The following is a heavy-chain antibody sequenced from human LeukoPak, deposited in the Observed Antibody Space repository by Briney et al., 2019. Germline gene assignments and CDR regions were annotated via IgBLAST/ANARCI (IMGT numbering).Heavy chain of an antibody. V-gene: IGHV5-51*01. D-gene: IGHD1-26*01. CDR2: VYPGDSDT. J-gene: IGHJ4*02. CDR3: ARQGVGATRYFDY. CDR1: GYSFTTYW. Sequence: GESLKISCKGSGYSFTTYWIGWVRQMPGKGLEWMGIVYPGDSDTRYSPSFQGQVTISADKSISTAYLQWSSLKASDTAMYYCARQGVGATRYFDYWGQGTLVTVSS.